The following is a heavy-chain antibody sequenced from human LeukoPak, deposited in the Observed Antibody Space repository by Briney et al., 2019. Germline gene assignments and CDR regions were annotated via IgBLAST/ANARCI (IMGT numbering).Heavy chain of an antibody. V-gene: IGHV1-69*06. CDR1: GGTFSSYA. Sequence: ASVKVSCKASGGTFSSYAISWVRQAPGQGLEWMGGIIPIFGTANYAQKFQGRVTITADKSTSTAYMELSSLRSEDTAVYYCAKNNYGDYRDYYYYMDVWGKGTTVTISS. CDR3: AKNNYGDYRDYYYYMDV. J-gene: IGHJ6*03. D-gene: IGHD4-17*01. CDR2: IIPIFGTA.